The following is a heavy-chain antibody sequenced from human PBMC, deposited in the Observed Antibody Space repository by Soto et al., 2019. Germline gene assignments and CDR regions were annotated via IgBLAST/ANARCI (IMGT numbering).Heavy chain of an antibody. CDR3: ARDQPGYSYGYGLGY. D-gene: IGHD5-18*01. V-gene: IGHV3-21*01. CDR2: ISSSSSYI. Sequence: PWGSLRLSCVASGFTFKGAWMNWVRQAPGKGLEWVSSISSSSSYIYYADSVKGRFTISRDNAKNSLYLQMNSLRAEDTAVYYCARDQPGYSYGYGLGYWGQGTLVTVSS. CDR1: GFTFKGAW. J-gene: IGHJ4*02.